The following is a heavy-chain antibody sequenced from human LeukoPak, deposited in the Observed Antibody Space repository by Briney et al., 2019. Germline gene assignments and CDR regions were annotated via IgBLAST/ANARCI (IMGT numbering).Heavy chain of an antibody. CDR2: ISYDGSNN. J-gene: IGHJ4*02. CDR1: GFTFSSYG. CDR3: AKDWYYDFWSGYWSYTNY. D-gene: IGHD3-3*01. Sequence: PGRSLRLSCAASGFTFSSYGMHWVRQAPGKGLEWVAVISYDGSNNYYADSVKGRFTISRDNSKNTLYLQMNSLRAEDTAMYYCAKDWYYDFWSGYWSYTNYWGGGTLVTVSS. V-gene: IGHV3-30*18.